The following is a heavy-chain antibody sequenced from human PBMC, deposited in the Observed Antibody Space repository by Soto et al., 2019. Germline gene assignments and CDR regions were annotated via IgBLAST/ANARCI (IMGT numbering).Heavy chain of an antibody. Sequence: SETLSLTCTVSGGSISSSSYYWGWIRQPPGKGLEWIGSIYDSASTYYNPSIKSRATISVDTSKNQFSLTLSSVTAAHTALYSCARLPHCTTGVCYAPGSYYYMDVWGQGTTVTVSS. CDR3: ARLPHCTTGVCYAPGSYYYMDV. V-gene: IGHV4-39*01. J-gene: IGHJ6*03. CDR2: IYDSAST. CDR1: GGSISSSSYY. D-gene: IGHD2-8*01.